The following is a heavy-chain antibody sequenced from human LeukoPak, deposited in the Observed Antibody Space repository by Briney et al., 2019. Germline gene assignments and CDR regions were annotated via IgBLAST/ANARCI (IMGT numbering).Heavy chain of an antibody. D-gene: IGHD3-22*01. J-gene: IGHJ4*02. Sequence: ETLSLTCTVSGYSISSGYYWGWSRQPPGKGLEWIGNIYHSGSTYYNPSLKSRVTISVDTSNNQFSLKLSSVTAADTAVYYCARLYYYDSSGYYWGQGTLVTVSS. V-gene: IGHV4-38-2*02. CDR3: ARLYYYDSSGYY. CDR2: IYHSGST. CDR1: GYSISSGYY.